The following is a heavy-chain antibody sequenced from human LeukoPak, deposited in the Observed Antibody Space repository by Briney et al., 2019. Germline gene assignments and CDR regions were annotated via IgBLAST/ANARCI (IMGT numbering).Heavy chain of an antibody. CDR2: IIPIFGTA. J-gene: IGHJ6*02. Sequence: GASVKVSCKASGYTFTSYGISWVRQAPGQGLEWMGGIIPIFGTANYAQKFQGRVTITADESTSTAYMELSSLRSEDTAVYYCARPSSGWYEPYYYGMDVWGQGTTVTVSS. CDR1: GYTFTSYG. D-gene: IGHD6-19*01. CDR3: ARPSSGWYEPYYYGMDV. V-gene: IGHV1-69*13.